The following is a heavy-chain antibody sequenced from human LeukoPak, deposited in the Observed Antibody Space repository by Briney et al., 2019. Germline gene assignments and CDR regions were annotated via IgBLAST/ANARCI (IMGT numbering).Heavy chain of an antibody. J-gene: IGHJ4*02. CDR1: GFTFDEYA. D-gene: IGHD3-22*01. CDR2: ISWNIGSI. Sequence: GGSLRLSCAASGFTFDEYAMHWGRQAPGEGREGVSGISWNIGSIGYADSVKGRVTISRDNAKNSLYLQMSSLRAEDTALYYCAKERLYDSSGFDYWGQGTLVTVSS. V-gene: IGHV3-9*01. CDR3: AKERLYDSSGFDY.